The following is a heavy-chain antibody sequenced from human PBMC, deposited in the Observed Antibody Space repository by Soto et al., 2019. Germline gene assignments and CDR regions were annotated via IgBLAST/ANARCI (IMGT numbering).Heavy chain of an antibody. CDR2: ITGSGDST. V-gene: IGHV3-23*01. CDR1: GFTFKSYA. CDR3: AKELRHDHNLAYFAP. Sequence: GGSLRLSCAASGFTFKSYAVSWVRQAPGKGLEWVSVITGSGDSTYYADSVKGRFTISRDNSKNTLYLQMNSLRAEDTAVYYCAKELRHDHNLAYFAPWGQRTLVTVSS. J-gene: IGHJ5*02. D-gene: IGHD2-21*01.